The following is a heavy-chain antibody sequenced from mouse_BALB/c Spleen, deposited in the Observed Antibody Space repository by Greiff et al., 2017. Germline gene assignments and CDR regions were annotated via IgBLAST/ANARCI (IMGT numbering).Heavy chain of an antibody. D-gene: IGHD1-1*01. V-gene: IGHV5-17*02. Sequence: EVKLVESGGGLVQPGGSRKLSCAASGFTFSSFGMHWVRQAPEKGLEWVAYISSGSSTIYYADTVKGRFTISRDNPKNTLFLQMTSLRSEDTAMYYCARQGITTDYYAMDYWGQGTSVTVSS. CDR3: ARQGITTDYYAMDY. CDR2: ISSGSSTI. CDR1: GFTFSSFG. J-gene: IGHJ4*01.